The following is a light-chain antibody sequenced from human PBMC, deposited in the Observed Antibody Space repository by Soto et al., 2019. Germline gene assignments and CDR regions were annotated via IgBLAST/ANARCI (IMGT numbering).Light chain of an antibody. CDR3: QQYGYSRRT. Sequence: EIVLTQSPGTLSLSPGERATLSCRASQSVSSNYLAWYQLKPGQAPRLLIYGASSRATGIPDRFSGSGSGTDFTLTISSLDPEDFAVYFCQQYGYSRRTFGQGTKLDIK. J-gene: IGKJ1*01. CDR2: GAS. V-gene: IGKV3-20*01. CDR1: QSVSSNY.